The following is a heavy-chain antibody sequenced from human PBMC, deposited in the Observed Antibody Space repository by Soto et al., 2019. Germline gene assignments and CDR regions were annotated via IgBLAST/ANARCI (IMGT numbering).Heavy chain of an antibody. D-gene: IGHD5-18*01. CDR2: IWYDGSNK. J-gene: IGHJ5*02. V-gene: IGHV3-33*01. CDR3: ARAIMGYSYGSNWFDP. Sequence: AGSMRLSCAASGFTFSSDGMHWVRQAPGKWLEWVAVIWYDGSNKYYADSVKGRFTISRDNSKNTLYLQMNSLRADDTAVYYCARAIMGYSYGSNWFDPWGQGTLVTVSS. CDR1: GFTFSSDG.